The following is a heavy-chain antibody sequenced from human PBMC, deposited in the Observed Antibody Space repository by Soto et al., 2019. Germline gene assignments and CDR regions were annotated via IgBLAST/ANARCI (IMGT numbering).Heavy chain of an antibody. V-gene: IGHV3-48*03. D-gene: IGHD3-3*01. CDR2: ISSSGMTV. Sequence: GGSLRLSCVASGFTFSSYEMNWVRQAPGKGLEWVSYISSSGMTVYYADSVKGRFTISRDNAKNSLYLQMNNLRAEDTAVYYCARPQEIDNFWSLGYYYTVDVWGQGTTVTVSS. CDR1: GFTFSSYE. CDR3: ARPQEIDNFWSLGYYYTVDV. J-gene: IGHJ6*02.